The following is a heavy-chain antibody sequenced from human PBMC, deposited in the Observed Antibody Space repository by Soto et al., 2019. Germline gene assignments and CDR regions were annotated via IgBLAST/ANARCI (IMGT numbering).Heavy chain of an antibody. CDR2: IDPGDSDT. Sequence: PGESLKISCKGSGYSFVNYWITWVRQMPGKGLEWMGNIDPGDSDTRYNPSFQGLVTISVDKSISTAYLQWSSLKASDTAMYYCVMTLIGSLDYWGQGTLVTVSS. CDR1: GYSFVNYW. V-gene: IGHV5-51*01. J-gene: IGHJ4*02. D-gene: IGHD1-26*01. CDR3: VMTLIGSLDY.